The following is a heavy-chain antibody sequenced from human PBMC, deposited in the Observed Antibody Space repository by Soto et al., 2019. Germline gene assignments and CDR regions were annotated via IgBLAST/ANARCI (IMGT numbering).Heavy chain of an antibody. CDR2: ISAYNGNT. Sequence: ASVKVSCKASGYTFTSYGISWVRQAPGQGLEWMGWISAYNGNTNYAQKFQGRVTMTRDTSISTAYMELSRLRSDDTAVYYCARDLSTSLYYGMDVWGQGTTVTVSS. CDR3: ARDLSTSLYYGMDV. V-gene: IGHV1-18*01. J-gene: IGHJ6*02. CDR1: GYTFTSYG. D-gene: IGHD2-2*01.